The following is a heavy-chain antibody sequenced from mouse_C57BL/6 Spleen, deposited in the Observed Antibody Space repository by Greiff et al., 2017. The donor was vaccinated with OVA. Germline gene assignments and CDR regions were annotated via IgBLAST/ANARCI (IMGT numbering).Heavy chain of an antibody. D-gene: IGHD1-1*01. CDR3: ARHEDRDFTTVVAPFAY. CDR1: GYTFTEYT. Sequence: QVQLKESGAELVKPGASVKLSCKASGYTFTEYTIHWVKQRSGQGLEWIGWFYPGSGSIKSNEKFKDKATLTADTSSSTVDMELSRLTSEDSAVYSCARHEDRDFTTVVAPFAYWGQGTLVTVSA. J-gene: IGHJ3*01. CDR2: FYPGSGSI. V-gene: IGHV1-62-2*01.